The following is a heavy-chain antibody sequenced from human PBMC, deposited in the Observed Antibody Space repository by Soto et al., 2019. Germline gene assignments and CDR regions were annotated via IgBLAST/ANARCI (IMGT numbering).Heavy chain of an antibody. CDR3: ARDSSYYGSGSYTVFAYYYYMDV. Sequence: GGSLRLSCAASGFTFSDYYMSWIRQAPGKGLEWVSYISSSGSTIYYADSVKGRFTISRDNAKNSLYLQMNSLRAEDTAVYYCARDSSYYGSGSYTVFAYYYYMDVWGKGTTVTVSS. J-gene: IGHJ6*03. CDR1: GFTFSDYY. CDR2: ISSSGSTI. D-gene: IGHD3-10*01. V-gene: IGHV3-11*01.